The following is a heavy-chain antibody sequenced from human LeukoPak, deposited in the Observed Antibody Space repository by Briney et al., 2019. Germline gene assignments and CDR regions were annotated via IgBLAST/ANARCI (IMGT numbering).Heavy chain of an antibody. CDR1: GFTFSSYA. D-gene: IGHD3-22*01. CDR2: ISGSGGRT. Sequence: GGSLRLSCADSGFTFSSYAMSWVRQAPGKGLEWVSAISGSGGRTYYADSVKGRFTISRDNAKNSLYLQMNSLRAEDTAVYYCARDKDYYDSSFDYWGQGTLVTVSS. J-gene: IGHJ4*02. V-gene: IGHV3-23*01. CDR3: ARDKDYYDSSFDY.